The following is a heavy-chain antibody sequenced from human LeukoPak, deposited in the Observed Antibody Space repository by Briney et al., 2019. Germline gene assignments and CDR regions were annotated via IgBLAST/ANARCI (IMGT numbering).Heavy chain of an antibody. Sequence: PSETLSLTCAVYGGSFSGYYWSWIRQPPGKGLEWIGEINHSGGTNYNPSLKSRVTISLDTSKNQFSLKLSSVTAADTAVYYCATARRDFDWLPSTNYYYYYMDVWGKGTTVTVSS. J-gene: IGHJ6*03. CDR1: GGSFSGYY. CDR3: ATARRDFDWLPSTNYYYYYMDV. CDR2: INHSGGT. D-gene: IGHD3-9*01. V-gene: IGHV4-34*01.